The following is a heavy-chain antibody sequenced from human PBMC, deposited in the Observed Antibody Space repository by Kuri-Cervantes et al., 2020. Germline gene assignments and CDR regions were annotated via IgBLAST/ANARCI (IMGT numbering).Heavy chain of an antibody. CDR2: ISSSSSYI. V-gene: IGHV3-21*01. CDR1: GFTFSSYS. D-gene: IGHD5-24*01. J-gene: IGHJ4*02. Sequence: GESLKISCAASGFTFSSYSMNWVRQAPGKGLEWVSSISSSSSYIYYADSVKGRFTISRDNSKNTLYLQMNSLRAEDTAAYYCARGGLGRDGYNFLYWGQGTLVTVSS. CDR3: ARGGLGRDGYNFLY.